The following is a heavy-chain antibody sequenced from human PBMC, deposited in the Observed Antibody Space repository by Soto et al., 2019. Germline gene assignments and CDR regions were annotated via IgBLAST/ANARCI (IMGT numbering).Heavy chain of an antibody. J-gene: IGHJ4*02. D-gene: IGHD5-12*01. V-gene: IGHV3-49*04. CDR2: IRNQSYQDTT. CDR1: GDSIADFA. Sequence: GGTLTLTCTGSGDSIADFAIYWVRQAPRTGLEWVGLIRNQSYQDTTEYAAAVKGTFTISRNTSNGNVNLQMNSLNIEDSAVYYCSCVDGPGIAYFSHYWGQGTLVTVSS. CDR3: SCVDGPGIAYFSHY.